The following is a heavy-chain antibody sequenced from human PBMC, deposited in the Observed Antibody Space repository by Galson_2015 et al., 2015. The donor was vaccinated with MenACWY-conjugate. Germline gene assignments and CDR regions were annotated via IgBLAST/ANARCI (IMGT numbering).Heavy chain of an antibody. CDR1: GYIFTPYW. CDR2: ISPGDSNT. CDR3: ARHPPGGRGMDV. J-gene: IGHJ6*02. Sequence: QSGAEVKQPGESLKISCKASGYIFTPYWIAWVRQMPGKGLEWMGLISPGDSNTRYSPSFQGQVTISADKSISTAYLQWSSLKASDTAMYYCARHPPGGRGMDVWGQGTTVTVSS. D-gene: IGHD1-26*01. V-gene: IGHV5-51*01.